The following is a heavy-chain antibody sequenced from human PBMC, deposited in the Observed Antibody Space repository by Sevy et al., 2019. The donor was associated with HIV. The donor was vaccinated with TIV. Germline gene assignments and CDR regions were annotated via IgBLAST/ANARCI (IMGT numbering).Heavy chain of an antibody. CDR2: IYYTGST. CDR3: AREAVALDY. V-gene: IGHV4-39*02. Sequence: SETLSLTCTVSGDSISSNNFYWGWVRPPPEKGVEWIGSIYYTGSTYYNPSLKSRVTISVDTSKNQFSLKLTSVTAADTAVYYCAREAVALDYWGQGTLVTVSS. CDR1: GDSISSNNFY. J-gene: IGHJ4*01. D-gene: IGHD6-19*01.